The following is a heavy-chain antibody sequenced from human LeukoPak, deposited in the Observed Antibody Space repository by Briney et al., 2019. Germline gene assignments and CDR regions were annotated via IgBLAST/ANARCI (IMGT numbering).Heavy chain of an antibody. CDR2: IYSGGNT. J-gene: IGHJ4*02. Sequence: GGSLRLACAASGFTVSSNYMSWVRQAPGKGLEWVSVIYSGGNTYYADSVKGRFTSSRDNSENTLYLQMNSLRAEDTALYYCAKESDSYYFDYWGQGSLVTVSS. D-gene: IGHD2-15*01. CDR3: AKESDSYYFDY. V-gene: IGHV3-53*01. CDR1: GFTVSSNY.